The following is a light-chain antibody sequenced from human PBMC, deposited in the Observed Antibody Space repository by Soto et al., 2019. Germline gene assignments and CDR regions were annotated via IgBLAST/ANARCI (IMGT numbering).Light chain of an antibody. V-gene: IGLV2-14*01. CDR3: SSYTSSSTLGHVV. CDR1: SSDVGGYNY. Sequence: QSVLTPPASVSGSPGQSITISCTGTSSDVGGYNYVSWYQQHPGKAPKLMIYEVSNRPSGVSNRFSGSKSGNTASLTISGLQAEDEADYYCSSYTSSSTLGHVVFGGGTKLTVL. J-gene: IGLJ2*01. CDR2: EVS.